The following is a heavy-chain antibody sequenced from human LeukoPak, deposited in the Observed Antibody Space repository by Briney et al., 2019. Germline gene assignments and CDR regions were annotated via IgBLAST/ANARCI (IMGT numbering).Heavy chain of an antibody. CDR2: VNWNGGAT. V-gene: IGHV3-20*04. CDR1: GFTFRRYG. Sequence: GGSLRLSCAASGFTFRRYGMSWVRQAPGKGLEWVSGVNWNGGATGYADSVKGRFATSRDNAKNSLHLQMNSLRAEDTALYYCARVPSGYVDYWGQGTLVIVSS. D-gene: IGHD3-3*01. CDR3: ARVPSGYVDY. J-gene: IGHJ4*02.